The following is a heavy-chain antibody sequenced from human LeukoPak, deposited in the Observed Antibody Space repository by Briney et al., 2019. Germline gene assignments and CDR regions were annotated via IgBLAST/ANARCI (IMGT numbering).Heavy chain of an antibody. CDR1: GFNFSGYA. Sequence: GGSLRLSCAASGFNFSGYAMAWVRQAPGKGLEWVSYISSSSSTVYYADSVKGRFTISRDNAKNSLYLQMNSLRAEDTAVYYCARDKGSLGGQGTLVTVSS. V-gene: IGHV3-48*01. CDR3: ARDKGSL. J-gene: IGHJ4*02. CDR2: ISSSSSTV.